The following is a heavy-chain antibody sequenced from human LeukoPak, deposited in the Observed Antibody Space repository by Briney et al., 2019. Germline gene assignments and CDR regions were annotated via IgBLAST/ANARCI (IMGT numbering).Heavy chain of an antibody. J-gene: IGHJ4*02. CDR3: ARARGESGYDFILDY. V-gene: IGHV3-33*01. CDR2: IWYDGSNK. D-gene: IGHD5-12*01. CDR1: GFTFSSYG. Sequence: GGSLRLSCAAPGFTFSSYGMHGVRQAPGKGLEWVAVIWYDGSNKYYADSVKGRFTISRDNSKNTLYLQMNSLRAEDTAVYYCARARGESGYDFILDYWGQGTLVTVSS.